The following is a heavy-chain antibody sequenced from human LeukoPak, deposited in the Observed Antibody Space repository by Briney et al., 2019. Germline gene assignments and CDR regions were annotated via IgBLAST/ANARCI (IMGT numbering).Heavy chain of an antibody. CDR1: GFTFSSYA. J-gene: IGHJ6*02. CDR2: ISYDGSNK. CDR3: ARGGYSYWACMDV. Sequence: GGSLRLSCAASGFTFSSYAMHWVRQAPGEGLEWVAVISYDGSNKYYADSVKGRFTISRDNSKNTLYLQMNSLRAEDTAVYYCARGGYSYWACMDVWGQGTTVTVSS. V-gene: IGHV3-30-3*01. D-gene: IGHD5-18*01.